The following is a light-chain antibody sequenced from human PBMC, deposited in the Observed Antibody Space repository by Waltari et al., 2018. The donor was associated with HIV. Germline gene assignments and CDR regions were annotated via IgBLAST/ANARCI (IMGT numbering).Light chain of an antibody. Sequence: DIQMTQSPSSLAASVGDRVTITCRASQGIGNNLAWYLQIPGKAPRRLIYSSSNLQNGVPSRFSGSGSGTEFTLTVTSLQSEDFATYYCLQHHTYPHVFGQGTKVDIK. CDR3: LQHHTYPHV. J-gene: IGKJ1*01. CDR2: SSS. V-gene: IGKV1-17*01. CDR1: QGIGNN.